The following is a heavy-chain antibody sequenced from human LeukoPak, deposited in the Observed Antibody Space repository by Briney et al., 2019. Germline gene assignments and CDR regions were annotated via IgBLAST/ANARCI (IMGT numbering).Heavy chain of an antibody. J-gene: IGHJ5*02. Sequence: PSETLSLTCAVYGGSFSGYYWSWIRQPPGKGLEWIGEINHSGSTNYNPSLKSRVTISVDTSKNQFSLKLSSVTAADTAVYYCARASPYYYDSSGYQRRFDPWGLGTLVTVSS. CDR2: INHSGST. CDR3: ARASPYYYDSSGYQRRFDP. CDR1: GGSFSGYY. V-gene: IGHV4-34*01. D-gene: IGHD3-22*01.